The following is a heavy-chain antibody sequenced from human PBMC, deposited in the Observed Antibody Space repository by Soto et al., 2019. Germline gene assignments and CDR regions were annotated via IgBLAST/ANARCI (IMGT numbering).Heavy chain of an antibody. CDR1: GFSFITSGVG. CDR2: IYWNDEK. Sequence: XGPTLVNPPQTLTLTCTFSGFSFITSGVGVGWIRQPPGKALEWLALIYWNDEKRYSPFLKSRLTITKDTSKNQVVLTMTNMDPVDTATYYCAKRMYYYDGSGGNDAFDIWGQGTMVTVSS. D-gene: IGHD3-22*01. V-gene: IGHV2-5*01. J-gene: IGHJ3*02. CDR3: AKRMYYYDGSGGNDAFDI.